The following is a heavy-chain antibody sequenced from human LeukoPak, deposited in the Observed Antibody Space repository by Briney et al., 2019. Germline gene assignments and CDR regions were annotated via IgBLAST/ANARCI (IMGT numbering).Heavy chain of an antibody. J-gene: IGHJ3*02. V-gene: IGHV1-69*13. CDR3: AYPVSSSSSTDAFDI. CDR1: GGTFSSYA. CDR2: IIPIFGTA. Sequence: ASVKVSCKASGGTFSSYAISWVRQAPGQGLEWMGGIIPIFGTANYAQKFQGRVTITADESTSTAYMELSSLRSEDTAVYYCAYPVSSSSSTDAFDIWGQGTMVTVSS. D-gene: IGHD6-6*01.